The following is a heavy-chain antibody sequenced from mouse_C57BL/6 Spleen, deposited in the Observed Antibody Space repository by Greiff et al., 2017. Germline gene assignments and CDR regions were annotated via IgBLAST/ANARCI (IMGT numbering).Heavy chain of an antibody. Sequence: VQLQQSGPELVKPGASVKISCKASGYTFTDYYMNWVKQSHGKSLEWIGDINPNNGGTSYNQKFKGKATLTVDKSSSTAYMELRSLTSEDSAVYYCATHYDYDEGYAMDYWGQGTSVTVSS. CDR3: ATHYDYDEGYAMDY. D-gene: IGHD2-4*01. J-gene: IGHJ4*01. CDR2: INPNNGGT. V-gene: IGHV1-26*01. CDR1: GYTFTDYY.